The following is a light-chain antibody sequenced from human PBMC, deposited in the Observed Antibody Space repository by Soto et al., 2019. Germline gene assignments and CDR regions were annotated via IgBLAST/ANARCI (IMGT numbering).Light chain of an antibody. V-gene: IGKV1-5*01. CDR2: HAS. CDR3: QQYNSYS. Sequence: QLTEYPSNLCASGGGRVTITCRASQSPNNWLAWYQQKPGTAPKVLIYHASNLQSGVPSRFSGSGSGTEFTLTISSLQPDDFATYYCQQYNSYSFGQGTKVDIK. J-gene: IGKJ1*01. CDR1: QSPNNW.